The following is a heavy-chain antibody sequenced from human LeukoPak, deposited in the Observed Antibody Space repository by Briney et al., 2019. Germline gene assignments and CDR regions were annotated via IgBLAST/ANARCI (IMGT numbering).Heavy chain of an antibody. Sequence: GGSLRLTCAASGFTFSSYSMNWVRQAPGKGLEWVSSISSSSSYIYYADSVKGRFTISRGNAKNSLYLQMNSLRAEDTAIYYCAKNRGAPLWGQGTLVTVSS. CDR1: GFTFSSYS. J-gene: IGHJ4*02. CDR2: ISSSSSYI. CDR3: AKNRGAPL. V-gene: IGHV3-21*04. D-gene: IGHD2/OR15-2a*01.